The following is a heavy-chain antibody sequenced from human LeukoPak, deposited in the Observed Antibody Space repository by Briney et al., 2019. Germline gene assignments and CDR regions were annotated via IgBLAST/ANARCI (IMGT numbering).Heavy chain of an antibody. D-gene: IGHD4-17*01. V-gene: IGHV4-59*12. CDR1: GGSISSYY. Sequence: PSETLSLTCTVSGGSISSYYWSWIRQPPGKGLEWIGYIYYSGSTNYNPSLKSRVTISVDTSKNQFSLKLSSVTAADTAVYYCARGLTTVTTSNAFDIWGQGTMVTVSS. J-gene: IGHJ3*02. CDR3: ARGLTTVTTSNAFDI. CDR2: IYYSGST.